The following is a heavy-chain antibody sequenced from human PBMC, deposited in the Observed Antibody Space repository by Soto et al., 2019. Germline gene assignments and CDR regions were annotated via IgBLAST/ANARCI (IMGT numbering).Heavy chain of an antibody. J-gene: IGHJ6*02. CDR1: GGSISSGDYY. CDR3: ARASSGSYSPFMDV. V-gene: IGHV4-30-4*01. D-gene: IGHD3-22*01. CDR2: IYYSGST. Sequence: SETLSLTCTVYGGSISSGDYYWSWIRQPPGKGLEWIGYIYYSGSTYYNPSLKSRVTISVDTSKNQFSLKLSSVTAADTAVYYCARASSGSYSPFMDVWGQGTTVTVSS.